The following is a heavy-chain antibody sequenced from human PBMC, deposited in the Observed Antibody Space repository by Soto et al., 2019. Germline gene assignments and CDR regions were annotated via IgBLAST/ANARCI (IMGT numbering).Heavy chain of an antibody. J-gene: IGHJ4*02. CDR3: ARDPGVVGTYYFDY. CDR2: ISYDGSNK. V-gene: IGHV3-30-3*01. D-gene: IGHD1-26*01. CDR1: GFTFSSYA. Sequence: GGSLRLSCAASGFTFSSYAMHWVRQAPGKGLEWVAVISYDGSNKYYADSVKGRFTISRDNSKNTLYLQMNSLRAEDTAVYYCARDPGVVGTYYFDYWGQGT.